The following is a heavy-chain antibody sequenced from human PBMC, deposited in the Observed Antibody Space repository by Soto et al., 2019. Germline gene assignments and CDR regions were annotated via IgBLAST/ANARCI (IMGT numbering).Heavy chain of an antibody. CDR1: GYTFTSYA. V-gene: IGHV1-3*01. D-gene: IGHD3-16*01. Sequence: ASVKVSCKASGYTFTSYAMHWVRQAPGQRLEWMGWINAGNGNTKYSQKFQGRVTITRDTSASTAYMELSSLRSEDTAVYYCARDGVRSYYVYVWGSYLYDAFDIWGQGTMVTVSS. J-gene: IGHJ3*02. CDR2: INAGNGNT. CDR3: ARDGVRSYYVYVWGSYLYDAFDI.